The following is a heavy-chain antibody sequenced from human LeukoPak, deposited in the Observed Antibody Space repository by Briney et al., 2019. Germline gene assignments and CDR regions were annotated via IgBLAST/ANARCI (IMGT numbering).Heavy chain of an antibody. Sequence: SETLSLTCTVSGGSISSYYWSWIRQPPGKGLEWIGFIYYSGSTNYNPSLKSRVTISVDTSKNQFSLKLSSVTAADTAVYYCARRDYGSGYYYYMDVWGKGTMVTISS. J-gene: IGHJ6*03. V-gene: IGHV4-59*01. CDR3: ARRDYGSGYYYYMDV. D-gene: IGHD3-10*01. CDR1: GGSISSYY. CDR2: IYYSGST.